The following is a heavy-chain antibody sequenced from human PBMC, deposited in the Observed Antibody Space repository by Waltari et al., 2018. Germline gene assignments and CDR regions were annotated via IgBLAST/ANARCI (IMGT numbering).Heavy chain of an antibody. Sequence: QVQLVQSGAEVKKPGSSVKVSCKASGGTFSSYTISWVRQAPGQGREWMGRIIPILGIANYAQKFQGRVTITADKSTSTAYMELSSLRSEDTAVYYCARAGYSSSWAAFDIWGQGTMVTVSS. CDR2: IIPILGIA. CDR3: ARAGYSSSWAAFDI. J-gene: IGHJ3*02. CDR1: GGTFSSYT. D-gene: IGHD6-13*01. V-gene: IGHV1-69*02.